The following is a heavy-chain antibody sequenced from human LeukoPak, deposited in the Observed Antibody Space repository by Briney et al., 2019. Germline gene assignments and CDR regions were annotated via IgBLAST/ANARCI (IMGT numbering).Heavy chain of an antibody. J-gene: IGHJ4*02. D-gene: IGHD3-10*01. CDR1: GFTFSSYS. V-gene: IGHV3-21*01. CDR2: ISSSSSYI. CDR3: AKEASGSYGYRRWGYFDY. Sequence: GGSLRLSCAASGFTFSSYSMNWVRQAPGKGLEWVSPISSSSSYIYYADSVKGRFTISRDNAKNSLYLQMNSLRAEDTAVYYCAKEASGSYGYRRWGYFDYWGQGTLVTVSS.